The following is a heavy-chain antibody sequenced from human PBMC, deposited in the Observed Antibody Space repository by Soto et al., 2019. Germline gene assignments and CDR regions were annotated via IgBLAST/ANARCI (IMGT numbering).Heavy chain of an antibody. CDR1: GDTFSSYT. Sequence: QVQLVQSAAEVKKPGSSVKVSCKASGDTFSSYTISWVRQAPGQGLEWMGRIIPILDIANYAQKFQGRVTITADKSTSTAYMELSSLRSEGTAVYYCAAGGHGAFDIWGQGTMVTVSS. CDR3: AAGGHGAFDI. CDR2: IIPILDIA. J-gene: IGHJ3*02. V-gene: IGHV1-69*02. D-gene: IGHD1-26*01.